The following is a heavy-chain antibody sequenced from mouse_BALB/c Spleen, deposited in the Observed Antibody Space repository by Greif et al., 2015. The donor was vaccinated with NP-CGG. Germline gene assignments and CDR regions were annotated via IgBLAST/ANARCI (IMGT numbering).Heavy chain of an antibody. CDR3: ARDYYGSSYAMDY. D-gene: IGHD1-1*01. CDR2: ISDGGSYT. J-gene: IGHJ4*01. CDR1: GFTFSDYY. V-gene: IGHV5-4*02. Sequence: EVKVVDSGGGLVKPGGSLKLSCAASGFTFSDYYMYWVRQTPEKRLEWVATISDGGSYTYYPDSVKGRFTISRDNAKNNLYLQMSSLKSEDTAMYYCARDYYGSSYAMDYWGQGTSVTVSS.